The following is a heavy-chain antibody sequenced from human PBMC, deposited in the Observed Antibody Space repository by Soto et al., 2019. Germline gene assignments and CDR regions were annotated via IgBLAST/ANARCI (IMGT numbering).Heavy chain of an antibody. D-gene: IGHD2-2*01. CDR2: ISAYNGNT. J-gene: IGHJ5*02. CDR1: GYTFTSYG. CDR3: ARVSWESRYCSSTSCYLGNWFDP. V-gene: IGHV1-18*01. Sequence: QVQLVQSGAEVKKPGASVKVSCKASGYTFTSYGISWVRQAPGQGLEWMGWISAYNGNTNYAQKLQGGVTMTTDTSTSTAYMELRSLRSDDTAVYYCARVSWESRYCSSTSCYLGNWFDPWGQGTLVTVSS.